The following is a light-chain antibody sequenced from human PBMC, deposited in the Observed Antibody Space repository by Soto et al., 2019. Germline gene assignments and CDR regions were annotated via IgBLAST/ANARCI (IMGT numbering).Light chain of an antibody. CDR2: DVS. CDR1: SSDVGAYNS. Sequence: QSALTQPASVSGSPGQSITISCTGTSSDVGAYNSVSWYQQHPGKAPKVMIYDVSDRPSGVSNRFSGSKSGNTASLTISGLQSEDEADYYCSSYTRTNTRVFGGGTNVTVL. CDR3: SSYTRTNTRV. J-gene: IGLJ3*02. V-gene: IGLV2-14*03.